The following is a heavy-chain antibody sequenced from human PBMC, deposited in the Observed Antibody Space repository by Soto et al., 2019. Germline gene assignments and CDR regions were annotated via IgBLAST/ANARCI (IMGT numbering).Heavy chain of an antibody. D-gene: IGHD3-16*02. CDR1: GFSLSTSGVG. CDR3: AHLPWYYDYVWGSYRREYPFVY. V-gene: IGHV2-5*01. Sequence: QITLKESGPTLVKPTQTLTLTCTFSGFSLSTSGVGVGWIRQPPGKALEWLALIYWNDDKRYSPSLKSRLTITKDTSKNQLVLTMTNMDPVDTATYYCAHLPWYYDYVWGSYRREYPFVYWGQGTLVTVSS. CDR2: IYWNDDK. J-gene: IGHJ4*02.